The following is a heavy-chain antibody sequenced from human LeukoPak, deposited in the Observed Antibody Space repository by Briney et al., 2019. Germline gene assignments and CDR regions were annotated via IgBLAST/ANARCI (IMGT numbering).Heavy chain of an antibody. J-gene: IGHJ4*02. CDR3: ARPQDYDFWSGYYNSYYFDY. V-gene: IGHV3-21*01. D-gene: IGHD3-3*01. CDR1: GFTFSSYS. CDR2: ISSSSSYI. Sequence: PGGSLRLSCAASGFTFSSYSMNWVRRAPGKGLEWVSSISSSSSYIYYADSVKGRFTISRDNAKNSLYLQMNSLRAEDTAVYYCARPQDYDFWSGYYNSYYFDYWGQGTLVTVSS.